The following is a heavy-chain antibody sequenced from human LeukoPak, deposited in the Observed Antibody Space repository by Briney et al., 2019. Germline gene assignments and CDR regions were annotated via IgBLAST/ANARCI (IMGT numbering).Heavy chain of an antibody. J-gene: IGHJ6*03. Sequence: GGSLRLSCAASGFTFSSYAMSWVRQAPGKGLEWVSLISWDGGSTYYADSVKGRFTISRDNSKNSLYLQMNSLRTEDTALYYCAKDKEVVPAAPYHYYYMDVWGKGTTVTVSS. CDR1: GFTFSSYA. D-gene: IGHD2-2*01. V-gene: IGHV3-43*02. CDR3: AKDKEVVPAAPYHYYYMDV. CDR2: ISWDGGST.